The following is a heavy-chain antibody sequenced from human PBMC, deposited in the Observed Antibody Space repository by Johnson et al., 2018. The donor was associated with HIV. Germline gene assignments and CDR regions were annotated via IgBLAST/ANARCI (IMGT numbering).Heavy chain of an antibody. J-gene: IGHJ3*02. CDR2: IRYDGSNK. Sequence: QVQLVESGGGVVQPGGSLRLSCAASGFTFSSYGIHWVRQAPGKGLEWVAFIRYDGSNKYYADSVKGRFTISRDNSKNTLYLQMNSLRAEDTAVYYCAKGRARTAARQPRGDAFDIWGQGTMVTVSS. D-gene: IGHD6-6*01. V-gene: IGHV3-30*02. CDR1: GFTFSSYG. CDR3: AKGRARTAARQPRGDAFDI.